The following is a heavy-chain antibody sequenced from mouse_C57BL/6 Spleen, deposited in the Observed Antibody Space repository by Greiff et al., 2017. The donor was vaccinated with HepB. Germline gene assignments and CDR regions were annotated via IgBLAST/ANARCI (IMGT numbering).Heavy chain of an antibody. CDR3: VRDGRGYFDY. Sequence: DVQLVESGGGLVQPKGSLKLSCAASGFSFNTYAMNWVRQAPGKGLEWVARIRSKSNNYATYYADSVKDRFTISRDDSESMLYLQMNNLKTEDTAMYYCVRDGRGYFDYWGQGTTLTVSS. CDR1: GFSFNTYA. CDR2: IRSKSNNYAT. D-gene: IGHD2-3*01. V-gene: IGHV10-1*01. J-gene: IGHJ2*01.